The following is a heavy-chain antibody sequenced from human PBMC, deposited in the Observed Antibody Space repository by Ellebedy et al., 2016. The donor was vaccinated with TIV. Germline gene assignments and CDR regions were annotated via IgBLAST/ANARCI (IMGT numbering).Heavy chain of an antibody. D-gene: IGHD6-13*01. CDR1: GFTFSSYA. V-gene: IGHV3-30-3*01. J-gene: IGHJ4*02. CDR2: ISYDGSNK. CDR3: ARPRSDIAAAALDY. Sequence: GESLKISXAASGFTFSSYAMHWVRQAPGKGLEWVAVISYDGSNKYYADSVKGRFTISRDNSKNTLYLQMNSLRAEDTAVYYCARPRSDIAAAALDYWGQGTLVTVSS.